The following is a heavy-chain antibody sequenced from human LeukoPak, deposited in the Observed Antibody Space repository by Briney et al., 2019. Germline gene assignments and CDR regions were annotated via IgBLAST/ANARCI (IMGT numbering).Heavy chain of an antibody. CDR2: MSLDGSTE. CDR1: GFILSNFQ. V-gene: IGHV3-30-3*01. J-gene: IGHJ5*02. Sequence: PGGSLRLSCVASGFILSNFQMYWVRQAPGKGLEWVSIMSLDGSTEFYADSVKGRFTISRDTASNTMHLEMNNLRIEDTAVYYCMRDYMGWFDPWGQGSLVTVSS. D-gene: IGHD3-10*01. CDR3: MRDYMGWFDP.